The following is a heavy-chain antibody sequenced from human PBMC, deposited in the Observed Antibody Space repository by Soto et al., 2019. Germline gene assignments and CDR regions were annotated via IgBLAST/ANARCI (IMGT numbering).Heavy chain of an antibody. Sequence: GGSLRLSCAASGFTFSSYGMHWVRQAPGKGLEWVAVIWYDGSNKYYADSVKGRFTISRDNSKNTLYLQMNSLRAEDTAVYYCARDAVCSGGSCYSGVCCYWSEGTLVTVSS. D-gene: IGHD2-15*01. CDR3: ARDAVCSGGSCYSGVCCY. CDR1: GFTFSSYG. J-gene: IGHJ4*02. CDR2: IWYDGSNK. V-gene: IGHV3-33*01.